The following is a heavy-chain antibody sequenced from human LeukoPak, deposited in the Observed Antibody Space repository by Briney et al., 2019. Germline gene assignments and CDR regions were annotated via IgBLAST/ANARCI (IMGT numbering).Heavy chain of an antibody. CDR2: INHSGST. J-gene: IGHJ6*02. D-gene: IGHD3-10*01. CDR3: ARALRITMVRGKNYYYGMDV. V-gene: IGHV4-34*01. CDR1: GGSFSGYY. Sequence: SETLSLTCAVYGGSFSGYYWSWIRQPPGKGLEWIWEINHSGSTNYNPSLKSRVTLSVDTSKNQFSLKLSSVTAADTAVYYCARALRITMVRGKNYYYGMDVWGQGTTVTVSS.